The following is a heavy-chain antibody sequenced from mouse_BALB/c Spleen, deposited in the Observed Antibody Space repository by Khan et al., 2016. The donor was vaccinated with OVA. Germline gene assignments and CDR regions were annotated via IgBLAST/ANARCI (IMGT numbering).Heavy chain of an antibody. D-gene: IGHD1-1*01. CDR1: GFSLTNYG. CDR3: ARPYYGSAWFAY. J-gene: IGHJ3*01. Sequence: VKLLESGPGLVAPSQSLSITCTVSGFSLTNYGVHWVRQPPGKGLEWLGVIWAGGSTNYNSALMSRLSISKDKSKSQVFLKMNSLQTDDTAMYYCARPYYGSAWFAYWGQGTLVTVSA. V-gene: IGHV2-9*02. CDR2: IWAGGST.